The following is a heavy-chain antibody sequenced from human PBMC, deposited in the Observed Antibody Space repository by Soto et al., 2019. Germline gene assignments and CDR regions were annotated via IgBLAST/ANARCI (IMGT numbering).Heavy chain of an antibody. Sequence: QVQLVQSGAEVKKPGASVKVSCKASGYTFTSYAISWVRQAPGQGLEWMGWISAYNGNTNYAQNLQGRVPMTTDTSPSPAYMELRSLRSDDTVVYYRASDPPPIESWGQGTLVTVSS. CDR1: GYTFTSYA. V-gene: IGHV1-18*01. CDR2: ISAYNGNT. J-gene: IGHJ5*02. CDR3: ASDPPPIES.